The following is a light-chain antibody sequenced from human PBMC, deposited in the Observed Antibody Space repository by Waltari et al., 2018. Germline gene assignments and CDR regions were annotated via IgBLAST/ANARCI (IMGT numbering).Light chain of an antibody. CDR2: GNT. CDR3: QVWDSNSDLVV. V-gene: IGLV3-21*03. Sequence: SYVLTQPPSVSVAPGTTARITCGENNIGIDIVNWYQQKPGQAPVLVVYGNTDRPSGIPERFSGSNSENTATLTISRAEAGDEADYYCQVWDSNSDLVVFGGGTKLTVL. J-gene: IGLJ2*01. CDR1: NIGIDI.